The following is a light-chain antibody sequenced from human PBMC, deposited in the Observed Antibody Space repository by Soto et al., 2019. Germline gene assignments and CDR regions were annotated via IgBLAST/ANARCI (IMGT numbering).Light chain of an antibody. CDR1: QTIGRNY. CDR2: DAS. V-gene: IGKV3-11*01. CDR3: QQRSNWPRALT. J-gene: IGKJ4*01. Sequence: EIVLTQSPGTLSLSPGERATLSCRASQTIGRNYLAWYQQKPGQAPRLLIYDASNRATGIPARFSGSGSGTDFTLTISSLEPEDFAVYYCQQRSNWPRALTFGGGTKVDIK.